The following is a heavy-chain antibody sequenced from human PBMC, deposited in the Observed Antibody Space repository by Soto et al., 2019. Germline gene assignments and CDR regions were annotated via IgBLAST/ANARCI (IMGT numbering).Heavy chain of an antibody. CDR3: ARDKVGALWTHYYGMDV. CDR1: GYTFTGYY. J-gene: IGHJ6*02. Sequence: ASVKVSCKASGYTFTGYYMHWERQAPGQGLEWMGWINPNSGGTNYAQKFQGRVTMTRDTSISTAYMELSRLRSDDTAVYYCARDKVGALWTHYYGMDVWGQGTTVTVSS. V-gene: IGHV1-2*02. CDR2: INPNSGGT. D-gene: IGHD1-26*01.